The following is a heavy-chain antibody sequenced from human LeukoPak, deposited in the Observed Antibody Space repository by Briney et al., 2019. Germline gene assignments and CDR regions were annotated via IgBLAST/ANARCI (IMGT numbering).Heavy chain of an antibody. Sequence: GGSLRLSCAASGFTFSNYAMNWVRQAPGKGPEWVSAISGSGGSTYYADSVKGRFTISRDNSKNTLYLQMNSLRAEDTAVYYCAKDLGFGELLSDYWGQGTLVTVSS. J-gene: IGHJ4*02. D-gene: IGHD3-10*01. CDR1: GFTFSNYA. CDR2: ISGSGGST. CDR3: AKDLGFGELLSDY. V-gene: IGHV3-23*01.